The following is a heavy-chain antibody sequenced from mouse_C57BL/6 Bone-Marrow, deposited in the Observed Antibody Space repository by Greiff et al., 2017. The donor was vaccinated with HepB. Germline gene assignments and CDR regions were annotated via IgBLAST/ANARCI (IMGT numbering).Heavy chain of an antibody. CDR1: GFTFSDYG. D-gene: IGHD2-5*01. CDR2: ISSGSSTI. CDR3: ARPDYSNYDAMDY. J-gene: IGHJ4*01. V-gene: IGHV5-17*01. Sequence: EVMLVESGGGLVKPGGSLKLSCAASGFTFSDYGMHWVRQAPEKGLEWVAYISSGSSTIYYADTVKGRFTISRDNAKNTLFLQMTSLRSEDTAMYYCARPDYSNYDAMDYWGQGTSVTVSS.